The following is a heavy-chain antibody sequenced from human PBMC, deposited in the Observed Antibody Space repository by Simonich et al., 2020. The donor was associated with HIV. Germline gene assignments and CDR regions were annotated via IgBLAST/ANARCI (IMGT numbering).Heavy chain of an antibody. CDR1: GGSFSGYY. V-gene: IGHV4-34*01. Sequence: QVHLQQWGAGLLKPSETLSLTCAVYGGSFSGYYWSWIRQPPGKGLEWIGEINHSGSTNYNPSLKSRVTISEDTSKNQFSLKVSSVTAADTAVYYCARNGIAARPDTSEVDYWGQGTLVTVSS. J-gene: IGHJ4*02. CDR3: ARNGIAARPDTSEVDY. CDR2: INHSGST. D-gene: IGHD6-6*01.